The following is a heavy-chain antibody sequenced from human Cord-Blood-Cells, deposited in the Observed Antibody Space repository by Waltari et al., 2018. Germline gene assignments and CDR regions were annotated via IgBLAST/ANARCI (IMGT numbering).Heavy chain of an antibody. Sequence: QVQLQESGPGLVKPSGTLSLTCAVSGGAISSSNWLCWVRQPPGKGLEWIGEIYHSGSTNYNPSLKGRVTISVDKSKNQFSLKLSSVTAADTAVYYCASRGYSGYDDYWGQGTLVTVSS. CDR3: ASRGYSGYDDY. J-gene: IGHJ4*02. CDR2: IYHSGST. V-gene: IGHV4-4*02. D-gene: IGHD5-12*01. CDR1: GGAISSSNW.